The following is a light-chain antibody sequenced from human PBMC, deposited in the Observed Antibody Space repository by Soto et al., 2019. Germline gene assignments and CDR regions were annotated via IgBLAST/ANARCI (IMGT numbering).Light chain of an antibody. J-gene: IGKJ5*01. CDR1: QSISSY. Sequence: DIQMTQSPSSLSASVGDRVTITCRASQSISSYLNWYQQKPGKAPKLLIYAASSLQSGVPSRFSGSGSGTDLTLTISSLQPEDFATYYCQQSYSTPPEGTFGQGTRLEIK. V-gene: IGKV1-39*01. CDR3: QQSYSTPPEGT. CDR2: AAS.